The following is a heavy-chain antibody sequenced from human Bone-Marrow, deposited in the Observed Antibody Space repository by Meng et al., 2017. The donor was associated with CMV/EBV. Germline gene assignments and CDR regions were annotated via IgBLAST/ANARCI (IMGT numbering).Heavy chain of an antibody. CDR2: IHPYDSDS. CDR3: ARHRQYDFWSGYFQVGDMDV. CDR1: EYEFTNYW. J-gene: IGHJ6*02. D-gene: IGHD3-3*01. Sequence: GESLKISCEASEYEFTNYWIGWVRQMPGRGLEWMGIIHPYDSDSRYSPSFQGHVTFSVDRSINTAYLQWRSLQASDTAMYYCARHRQYDFWSGYFQVGDMDVWGQGTTVTFSS. V-gene: IGHV5-51*01.